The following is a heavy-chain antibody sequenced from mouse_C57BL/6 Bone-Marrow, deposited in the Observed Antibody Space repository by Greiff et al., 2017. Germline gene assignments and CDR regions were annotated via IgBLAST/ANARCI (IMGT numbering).Heavy chain of an antibody. CDR1: GFTFSDAW. Sequence: DVMLVESGGGLVQPGGSMKLSCAASGFTFSDAWMDWVRQSPEKGLEWVAEIRNKANNHATYYAESVKGRFTISRDDSKSSVYLQMNSLRAEDTGIFYCTAITTVEMDYAMDYWGQGTSVTVSS. V-gene: IGHV6-6*01. D-gene: IGHD1-1*01. CDR2: IRNKANNHAT. CDR3: TAITTVEMDYAMDY. J-gene: IGHJ4*01.